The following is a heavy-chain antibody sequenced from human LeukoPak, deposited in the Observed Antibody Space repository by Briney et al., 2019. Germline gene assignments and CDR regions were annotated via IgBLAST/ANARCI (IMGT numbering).Heavy chain of an antibody. V-gene: IGHV3-23*01. CDR1: GITFSNYA. CDR3: AKAYHDSGCLIDY. J-gene: IGHJ4*02. D-gene: IGHD6-19*01. Sequence: GGSLRLSCAAPGITFSNYAMTWVRQAPGKGLEWVAAIRGNGATTDYADSVKGRFTISRDNSKNTLYLQMNSLRAEDTAVYYCAKAYHDSGCLIDYWGQGTLVTVSS. CDR2: IRGNGATT.